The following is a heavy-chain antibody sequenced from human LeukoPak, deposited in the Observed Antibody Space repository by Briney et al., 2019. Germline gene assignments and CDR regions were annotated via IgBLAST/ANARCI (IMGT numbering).Heavy chain of an antibody. V-gene: IGHV4-34*01. CDR2: INHSGST. CDR1: GGSFSGYY. D-gene: IGHD6-19*01. Sequence: KPSETLSLTCAVYGGSFSGYYWSWIRQPPGRGLEWIGEINHSGSTNYNPSLKSRVTISVDTSKNQFSLKLSSVTAADTAVYYCARVGYSSGWYVNRYYFDYWGQGTLVTVSS. J-gene: IGHJ4*02. CDR3: ARVGYSSGWYVNRYYFDY.